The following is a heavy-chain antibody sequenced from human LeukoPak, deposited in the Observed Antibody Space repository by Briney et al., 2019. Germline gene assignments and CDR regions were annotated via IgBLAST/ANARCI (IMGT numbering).Heavy chain of an antibody. D-gene: IGHD4-17*01. J-gene: IGHJ5*02. V-gene: IGHV1-69*13. CDR2: IIPIFGTA. Sequence: SVKVSCKASGYTLTSYGISWVRQAPGQGLEWMGGIIPIFGTANYAQKFQGRVTITADESTSTAYMELSSLRSEDTAVYYCARDPGTVFDPWGQGTLVTVSS. CDR1: GYTLTSYG. CDR3: ARDPGTVFDP.